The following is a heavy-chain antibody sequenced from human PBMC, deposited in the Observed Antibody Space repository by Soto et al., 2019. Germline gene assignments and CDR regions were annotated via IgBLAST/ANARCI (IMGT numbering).Heavy chain of an antibody. J-gene: IGHJ4*02. CDR3: ARQIHFGDFSLGY. V-gene: IGHV3-21*01. CDR2: VSSSGTYI. CDR1: GFTFSAYN. D-gene: IGHD3-10*01. Sequence: PGGSLRLSCTASGFTFSAYNMYWVRQAPGKGLEWVSYVSSSGTYIYYADSVKGRFTISRDNANNSLYLQMNSLRAEDAAVYYCARQIHFGDFSLGYWGQGTRVTVYS.